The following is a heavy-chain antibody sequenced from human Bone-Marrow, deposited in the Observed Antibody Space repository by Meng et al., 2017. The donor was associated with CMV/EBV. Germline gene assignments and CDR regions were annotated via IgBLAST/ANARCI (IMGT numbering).Heavy chain of an antibody. J-gene: IGHJ3*02. CDR1: GGSFSGYY. V-gene: IGHV4-34*01. Sequence: GSLRLSCAVYGGSFSGYYWSWIRQPPGKGLEWIGEINHSGSTNYNPSLKSRVTISVDTSKNQFSLKLSSVTAADTAVYYCARALYCSSTSCYLYAFDIWGQGTRVTVSS. D-gene: IGHD2-2*01. CDR2: INHSGST. CDR3: ARALYCSSTSCYLYAFDI.